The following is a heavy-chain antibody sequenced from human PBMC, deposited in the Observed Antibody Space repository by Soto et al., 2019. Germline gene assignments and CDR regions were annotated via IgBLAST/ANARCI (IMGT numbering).Heavy chain of an antibody. V-gene: IGHV1-46*01. CDR2: INPSGGST. CDR3: ARAKYSSSWYGGAFDI. CDR1: GYTFTSYY. D-gene: IGHD6-13*01. Sequence: QVQLVQSGAEVKKPGASVKVSCKASGYTFTSYYMHWVRQAPGQGLEWMGIINPSGGSTSYAQKFQGRVTMTRDTSPSTVYMELSSLRSEDTAVYYCARAKYSSSWYGGAFDIWGQGTMVTVSS. J-gene: IGHJ3*02.